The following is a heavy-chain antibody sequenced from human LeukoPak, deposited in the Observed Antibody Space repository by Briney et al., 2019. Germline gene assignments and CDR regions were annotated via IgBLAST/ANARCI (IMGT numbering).Heavy chain of an antibody. Sequence: GGSLRLSCAASGFTFNNYEMNWVRQAPGKGLEWVSYISSSGRTIYYADSVKGRFTISRDNAKNSLYLQMNSLRAEDTAVYYCARADWDTAMIDYWGQGTLVTVSS. D-gene: IGHD5-18*01. CDR2: ISSSGRTI. CDR1: GFTFNNYE. J-gene: IGHJ4*02. V-gene: IGHV3-48*03. CDR3: ARADWDTAMIDY.